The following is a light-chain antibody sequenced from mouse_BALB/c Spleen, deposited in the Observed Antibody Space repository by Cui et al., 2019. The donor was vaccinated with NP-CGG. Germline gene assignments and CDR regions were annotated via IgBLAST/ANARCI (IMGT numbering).Light chain of an antibody. CDR3: ALWYSNHWV. CDR1: TGAVTTSNY. V-gene: IGLV1*01. Sequence: HALVTPQSPLTTSPGETVTLTCRSSTGAVTTSNYANWVQEKPDHLFTGLIGGTNNRAPGVPARFSGSLIGDKAALTITGAQTEDEAIYFCALWYSNHWVFGGGTKLTVL. J-gene: IGLJ1*01. CDR2: GTN.